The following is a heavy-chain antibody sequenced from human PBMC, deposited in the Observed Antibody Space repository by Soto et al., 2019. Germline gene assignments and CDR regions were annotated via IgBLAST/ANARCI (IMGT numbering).Heavy chain of an antibody. Sequence: SETLSLTCAVSGGSISSYYWSWIRQPPGKGLEWIGYVYYSGGTNYNPSLKGRVTILLDAPKNQFSLKLRSETAADTAMYYCARAGVATIYPGNNWFDPWGQGTLVTVSS. CDR3: ARAGVATIYPGNNWFDP. J-gene: IGHJ5*02. D-gene: IGHD5-12*01. CDR1: GGSISSYY. V-gene: IGHV4-59*08. CDR2: VYYSGGT.